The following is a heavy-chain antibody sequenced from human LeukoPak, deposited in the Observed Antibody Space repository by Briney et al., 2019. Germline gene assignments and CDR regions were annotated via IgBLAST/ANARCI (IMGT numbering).Heavy chain of an antibody. CDR1: GFTFNSYG. J-gene: IGHJ2*01. D-gene: IGHD6-19*01. CDR3: ARGSWVAGIYWYFDL. CDR2: ISYDGSNK. V-gene: IGHV3-30*03. Sequence: GSSLRLSCAASGFTFNSYGMHWVRQATGKGLECVAVISYDGSNKYYANSVKGRFAISRDNSKNTLYLQMNSLRAEDTAVYYCARGSWVAGIYWYFDLWGRGTLVSVSS.